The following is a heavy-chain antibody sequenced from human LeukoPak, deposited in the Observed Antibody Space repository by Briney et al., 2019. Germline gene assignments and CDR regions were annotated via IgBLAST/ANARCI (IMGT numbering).Heavy chain of an antibody. D-gene: IGHD3-16*02. CDR3: ARETRGGTYRYNFLDY. CDR1: GFTFSNFD. V-gene: IGHV3-48*03. Sequence: PGGSLRLSCAAPGFTFSNFDMTWVRQAPGKGLEWLSYIDSSGTVRYYADSVNRRFTISRDNAKNSLHLQMGSLRAEDTAVYYCARETRGGTYRYNFLDYWGLGTLVTVSS. CDR2: IDSSGTVR. J-gene: IGHJ4*02.